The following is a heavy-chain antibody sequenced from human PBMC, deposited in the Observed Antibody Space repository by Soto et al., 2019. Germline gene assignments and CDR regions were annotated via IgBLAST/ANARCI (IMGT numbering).Heavy chain of an antibody. CDR2: IKSKTDGGTT. J-gene: IGHJ4*02. V-gene: IGHV3-15*01. Sequence: EVQLVESGGGLVKPGGSLRLSCAASGFTFSNAWMSWVRQAPGKGLEWVGRIKSKTDGGTTDYAAPVKGRFTISRDDSKNTLYLQMNSLKTEDTAVYYCTTDLTYGSGRYYDGQDYWGQGTLVTVSS. D-gene: IGHD3-10*01. CDR3: TTDLTYGSGRYYDGQDY. CDR1: GFTFSNAW.